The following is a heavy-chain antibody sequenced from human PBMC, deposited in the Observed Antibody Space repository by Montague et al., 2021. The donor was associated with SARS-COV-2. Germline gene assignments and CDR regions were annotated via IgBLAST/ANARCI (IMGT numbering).Heavy chain of an antibody. CDR2: ISSSGSGSTX. V-gene: IGHV3-48*03. J-gene: IGHJ6*02. D-gene: IGHD2-21*01. Sequence: SLRLSCAASGFIFSSYEMNWVRQAPGKGLEWISYISSSGSGSTXXXTXXXKGGFTISRDNAKNSLYLQMNRLRVEDTAIYYCARDRDWDDWCGMDVWGQGTTVTVSS. CDR3: ARDRDWDDWCGMDV. CDR1: GFIFSSYE.